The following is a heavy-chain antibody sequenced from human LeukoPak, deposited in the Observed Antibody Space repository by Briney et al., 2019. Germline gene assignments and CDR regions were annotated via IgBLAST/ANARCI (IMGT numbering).Heavy chain of an antibody. CDR3: ARLQCSSNYYMDV. CDR2: IYTSGST. CDR1: SGSISSYY. Sequence: SETLSLNCAVSSGSISSYYWSWIPQPAGQELEWTGRIYTSGSTNYNPSLKSRVTMSVDTSKNQFSLKLSSVTAADTAVYYCARLQCSSNYYMDVWGTGTTVTVSS. D-gene: IGHD2-2*01. J-gene: IGHJ6*03. V-gene: IGHV4-4*07.